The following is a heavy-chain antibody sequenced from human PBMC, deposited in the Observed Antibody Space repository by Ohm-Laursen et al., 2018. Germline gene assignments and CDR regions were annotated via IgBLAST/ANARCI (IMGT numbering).Heavy chain of an antibody. CDR2: IYYSGST. J-gene: IGHJ6*02. CDR3: ARYTAPYYYYGMDV. D-gene: IGHD1-1*01. Sequence: SDTLSLTCTVSGGSISSYYWSWIRQPPGKGLEWIGYIYYSGSTNYNPSLKSRVTISADTSKNQFSLKLSSVTAADTAVYYCARYTAPYYYYGMDVWGQGTTVTVSS. V-gene: IGHV4-59*07. CDR1: GGSISSYY.